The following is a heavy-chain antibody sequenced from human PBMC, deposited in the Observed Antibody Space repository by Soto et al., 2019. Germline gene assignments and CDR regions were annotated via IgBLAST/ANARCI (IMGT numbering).Heavy chain of an antibody. CDR1: GFTFSSYS. CDR3: ARAWDIVVVPAAIIRSYGMDV. Sequence: GGSLRLSCAASGFTFSSYSMNWVRQAPGKGLEWVSSISSSSSYIYYADSAKGRFTISRDNAKNSLYLQMNSLRAEDTAVYYCARAWDIVVVPAAIIRSYGMDVWGQGTTVTVSS. V-gene: IGHV3-21*01. D-gene: IGHD2-2*01. J-gene: IGHJ6*02. CDR2: ISSSSSYI.